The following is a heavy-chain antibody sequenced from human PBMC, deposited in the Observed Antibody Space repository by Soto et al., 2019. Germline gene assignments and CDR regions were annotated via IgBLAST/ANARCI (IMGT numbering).Heavy chain of an antibody. J-gene: IGHJ6*02. CDR2: IYYSGST. CDR3: ARDSHCSSTSCYTRYYYYGMDV. D-gene: IGHD2-2*02. Sequence: QVQLQESGPGLVKPSETLSLTCTVSGGSVSSGSYYWSWIRQPPGKGLEWIGYIYYSGSTNYNPSLKSRVTISVDMSKNQFSLKLSSVTAADTAVYYCARDSHCSSTSCYTRYYYYGMDVWGQGTTVTVSS. V-gene: IGHV4-61*01. CDR1: GGSVSSGSYY.